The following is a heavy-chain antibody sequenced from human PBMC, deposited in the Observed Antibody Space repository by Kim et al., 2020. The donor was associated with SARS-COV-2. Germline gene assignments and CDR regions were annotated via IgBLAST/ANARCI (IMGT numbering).Heavy chain of an antibody. CDR2: ISGSSHDI. J-gene: IGHJ4*02. V-gene: IGHV3-11*01. Sequence: GGSLRLSCAASGFDFSDYYMTWFRQAPGKGLECVAYISGSSHDIRYADYVKGRFTISRDNARKSVYLEMNSLRDEDSAVYYCTRDPRHGDLWGQGTLVTVSS. CDR1: GFDFSDYY. CDR3: TRDPRHGDL. D-gene: IGHD6-25*01.